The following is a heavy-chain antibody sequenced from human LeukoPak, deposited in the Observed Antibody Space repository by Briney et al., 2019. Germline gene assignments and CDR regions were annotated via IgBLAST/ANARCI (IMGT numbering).Heavy chain of an antibody. CDR1: GGSFSGYY. J-gene: IGHJ4*02. V-gene: IGHV4-34*01. Sequence: PSETLSLTCAVYGGSFSGYYWSWIRQPPGKGLEWIGEINHSGSTNYNPSLKSRVTISVDTSKNQFSLKLSSVTAADTAVYYCARGIAVAGPFDYWGQGTLVTVSS. CDR2: INHSGST. CDR3: ARGIAVAGPFDY. D-gene: IGHD6-19*01.